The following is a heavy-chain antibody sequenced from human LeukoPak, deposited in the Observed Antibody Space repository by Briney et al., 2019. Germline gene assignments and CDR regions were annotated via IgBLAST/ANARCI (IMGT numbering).Heavy chain of an antibody. D-gene: IGHD3-22*01. J-gene: IGHJ4*02. V-gene: IGHV3-23*01. CDR3: AKAPYYDSSGYLDY. CDR1: GFTFSSCA. CDR2: ISGSGGST. Sequence: GGSLRLSCAASGFTFSSCAMSWVRQAPGKGLEWVSAISGSGGSTYDADSVKGRFTISRDNSKNTLYLQMNSLRAEDTAVYYCAKAPYYDSSGYLDYWGQGTLVTVSS.